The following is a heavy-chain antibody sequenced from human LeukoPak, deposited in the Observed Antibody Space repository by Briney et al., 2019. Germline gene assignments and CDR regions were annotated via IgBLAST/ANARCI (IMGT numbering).Heavy chain of an antibody. CDR2: ISAYNGNT. CDR3: ARDGYYYGSGSYYRDFDY. Sequence: ASVKVSCKASGYTFTSYGISWVRQAPGQGLEWMGWISAYNGNTNYAQKLQGRVTMTTDTSTSTAYMELRSPRSDDTAVYYCARDGYYYGSGSYYRDFDYWGQGTLVTVSS. D-gene: IGHD3-10*01. V-gene: IGHV1-18*01. CDR1: GYTFTSYG. J-gene: IGHJ4*02.